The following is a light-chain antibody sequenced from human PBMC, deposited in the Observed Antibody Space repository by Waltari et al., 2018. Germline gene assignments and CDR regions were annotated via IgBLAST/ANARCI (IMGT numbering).Light chain of an antibody. Sequence: DIEMTQSPSFLSASVGDRVSITCRASQSISSYLNWYQQKPGKAPKLLIYAASSLQSGVPSRFSGSGSGTDFTLTISSLQPEDFVTYYCQCGYSTPPCGTFGQGTKLEIK. CDR2: AAS. CDR1: QSISSY. J-gene: IGKJ2*02. CDR3: QCGYSTPPCGT. V-gene: IGKV1-39*02.